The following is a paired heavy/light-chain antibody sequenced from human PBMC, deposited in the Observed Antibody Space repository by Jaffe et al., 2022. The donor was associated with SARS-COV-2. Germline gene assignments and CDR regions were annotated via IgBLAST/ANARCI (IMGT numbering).Heavy chain of an antibody. J-gene: IGHJ3*02. CDR1: GASITSHY. Sequence: QVQLQESGPGLVRPSDTLSLICSVSGASITSHYWAWIRQSPERGLEWIGYVSNGGGTNYNPSLKSRVTISMDTSSNQFSLKLTSVTAADTAVYFCARERFFYDSEAFDMWGQGTMVAVSA. CDR2: VSNGGGT. CDR3: ARERFFYDSEAFDM. D-gene: IGHD3-22*01. V-gene: IGHV4-59*11.
Light chain of an antibody. CDR1: QTISGW. Sequence: DIQMTQSPSTLSASVGDRVSITCRASQTISGWLAWYQQKPGKPPKLLIYKASTLENGVPSRFSGSGSGTEFTLTISSLQPDDFATYYCQQYSRFYTFGQGTRLDIK. V-gene: IGKV1-5*03. CDR2: KAS. J-gene: IGKJ2*01. CDR3: QQYSRFYT.